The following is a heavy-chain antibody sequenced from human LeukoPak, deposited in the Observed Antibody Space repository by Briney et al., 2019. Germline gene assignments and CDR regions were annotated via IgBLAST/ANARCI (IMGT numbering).Heavy chain of an antibody. CDR2: MYSSGST. CDR3: ARGGIPVAGKVFDY. V-gene: IGHV4-59*01. J-gene: IGHJ4*02. Sequence: SETLSLTCTVSGGSISSYYWSWIRQPPGKGLEWIGYMYSSGSTNYNPSLKSRVTISLDTSKNQFSLKLSSVTAADTAVYYCARGGIPVAGKVFDYWGQGTLVTVSS. D-gene: IGHD6-19*01. CDR1: GGSISSYY.